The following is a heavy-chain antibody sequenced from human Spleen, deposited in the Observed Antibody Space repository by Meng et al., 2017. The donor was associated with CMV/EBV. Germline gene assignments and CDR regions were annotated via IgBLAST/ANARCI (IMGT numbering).Heavy chain of an antibody. Sequence: GESLKISCAGSGFTFSNYWMSWVRQAPGKGLEWVATIKHDGSEVHYVDSVKGRSTVSRDNAKNSLYLQMNSLRAEDTAVYYCAKSIVVVVAASYFDYWGQGTVVTVSS. J-gene: IGHJ4*02. D-gene: IGHD2-15*01. CDR1: GFTFSNYW. V-gene: IGHV3-7*03. CDR2: IKHDGSEV. CDR3: AKSIVVVVAASYFDY.